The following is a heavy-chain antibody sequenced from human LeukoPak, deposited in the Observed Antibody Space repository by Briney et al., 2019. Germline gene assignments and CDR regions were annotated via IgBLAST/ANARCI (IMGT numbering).Heavy chain of an antibody. CDR3: ARVFRGDCSGTSCFDY. V-gene: IGHV3-74*01. CDR2: INSDGRST. D-gene: IGHD2-2*01. CDR1: GFTLSSYW. J-gene: IGHJ4*02. Sequence: GGSLRLSCAASGFTLSSYWMHWVRQAPGKGLVWVSRINSDGRSTSYADSVKGRFTISRDNAKNTLYLQMNGLRAEDTAVYYCARVFRGDCSGTSCFDYWGQGTLVTVSS.